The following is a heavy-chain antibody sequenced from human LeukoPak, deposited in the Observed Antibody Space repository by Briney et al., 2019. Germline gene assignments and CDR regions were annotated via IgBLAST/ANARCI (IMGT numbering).Heavy chain of an antibody. CDR2: IKQDGSEK. J-gene: IGHJ4*02. D-gene: IGHD6-6*01. Sequence: PGGSLRLSCAASGFTSSSYWMSWVCQAPGKGLEWVGDIKQDGSEKYYVDSVKGRFTIPRDNAKNSLYLQMYSLRAEDTAVYYCARVYRSSSGYCFDYWGQGTLVTVSS. CDR3: ARVYRSSSGYCFDY. CDR1: GFTSSSYW. V-gene: IGHV3-7*01.